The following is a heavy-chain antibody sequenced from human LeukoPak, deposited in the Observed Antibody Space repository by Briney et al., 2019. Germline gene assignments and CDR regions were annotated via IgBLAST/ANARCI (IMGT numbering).Heavy chain of an antibody. CDR1: GFTFSSYA. CDR3: AKDRYIEYCSSTSCLGPFDY. D-gene: IGHD2-2*01. J-gene: IGHJ4*02. V-gene: IGHV3-23*01. Sequence: GGSLRLSCAASGFTFSSYAMNWVRQAPGKGLEWISAISGGGDRTYYADSVKGRFTISRDNWKNTLFLQMNSLRAEDTAVYYCAKDRYIEYCSSTSCLGPFDYWGQGTLVTVSS. CDR2: ISGGGDRT.